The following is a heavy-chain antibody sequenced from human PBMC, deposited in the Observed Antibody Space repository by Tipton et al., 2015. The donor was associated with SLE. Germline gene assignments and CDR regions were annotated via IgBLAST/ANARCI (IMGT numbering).Heavy chain of an antibody. D-gene: IGHD6-13*01. CDR1: GDSISTSDYS. CDR2: IYYSGST. V-gene: IGHV4-39*07. Sequence: TLSLTCTVSGDSISTSDYSWGWIRQPPGKGLEWIGSIYYSGSTYYNPSLKSRVTISVDTSKNQFSLKLSSVTAADTAVYYCARLVSWPYYFDYWGQGTLVTVSS. CDR3: ARLVSWPYYFDY. J-gene: IGHJ4*02.